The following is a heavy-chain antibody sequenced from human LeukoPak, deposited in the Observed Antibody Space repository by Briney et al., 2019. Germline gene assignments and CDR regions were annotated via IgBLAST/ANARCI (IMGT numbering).Heavy chain of an antibody. Sequence: PGGSLRLSCAASGFTFSKYGMHWVRQAPGKGLEWVAFIRYDGSVEYYTDSVKGRFRISRDNSRNTVYLQMNSLRAEDTAVYYCAKALGSGSYYDYWGQGTLVTVSS. D-gene: IGHD1-26*01. CDR2: IRYDGSVE. CDR1: GFTFSKYG. CDR3: AKALGSGSYYDY. J-gene: IGHJ4*02. V-gene: IGHV3-30*02.